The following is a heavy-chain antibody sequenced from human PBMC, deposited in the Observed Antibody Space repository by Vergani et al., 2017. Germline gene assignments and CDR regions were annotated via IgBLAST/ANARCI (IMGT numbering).Heavy chain of an antibody. V-gene: IGHV3-23*01. J-gene: IGHJ4*02. CDR1: GFSFPGYA. CDR3: TKGSRGYTGYFFDY. D-gene: IGHD5-12*01. CDR2: VSGSSATP. Sequence: EVHLLESGGGQVEAGGSLRLSCEASGFSFPGYAMSWVRQAPGKGLEWVSSVSGSSATPYYADSVKGRFIISRDNSKNTLHLQMNSLRADDTAVYYCTKGSRGYTGYFFDYWGQGTLATVSS.